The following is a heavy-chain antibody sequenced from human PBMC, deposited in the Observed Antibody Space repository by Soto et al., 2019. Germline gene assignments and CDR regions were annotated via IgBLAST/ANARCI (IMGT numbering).Heavy chain of an antibody. CDR3: GKKAGIISRYGLDV. V-gene: IGHV3-23*01. Sequence: GGSLRLSCAASGFTFSSFAMNWVRQAPGKGLEWVAVISGNATSTYYADSVKGRFTISRDNSKNTMYLQMNSLRAEDTAVYYCGKKAGIISRYGLDVWGQGTTVTVSS. CDR1: GFTFSSFA. CDR2: ISGNATST. J-gene: IGHJ6*02.